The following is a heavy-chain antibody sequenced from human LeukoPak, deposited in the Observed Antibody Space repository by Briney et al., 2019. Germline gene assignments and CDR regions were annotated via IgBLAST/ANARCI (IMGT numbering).Heavy chain of an antibody. D-gene: IGHD4-17*01. CDR3: ARGDYDYDS. V-gene: IGHV1-69*13. CDR2: IIPLFNKA. CDR1: GYTFTSYD. J-gene: IGHJ4*02. Sequence: GASVKVSCKASGYTFTSYDINWVRQATGQGLEWMGWIIPLFNKANYARKFQGRVTITADESTGTAYMEMNSLRAEDTALYYCARGDYDYDSWGQGTLVTVSS.